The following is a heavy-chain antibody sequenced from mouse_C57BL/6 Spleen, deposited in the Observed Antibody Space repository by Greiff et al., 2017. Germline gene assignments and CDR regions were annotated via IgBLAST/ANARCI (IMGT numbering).Heavy chain of an antibody. CDR1: GYSITSGYY. CDR2: ISYDGSN. D-gene: IGHD1-1*01. V-gene: IGHV3-6*01. CDR3: ARGGYYGSDWYFDV. Sequence: EVKLQESGPGLVKPSQSLSLTCSVTGYSITSGYYWNWIRQFPGNKLEWMGYISYDGSNNYNPSLKNRISITRDTSKNQFFLKLNSVTTEDTATYYCARGGYYGSDWYFDVWGTGTTVTVSS. J-gene: IGHJ1*03.